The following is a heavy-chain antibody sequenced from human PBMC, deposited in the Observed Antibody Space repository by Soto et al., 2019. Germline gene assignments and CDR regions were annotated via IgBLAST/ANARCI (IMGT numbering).Heavy chain of an antibody. CDR3: ARRRIQPRDYYGMDV. D-gene: IGHD5-18*01. V-gene: IGHV1-69*13. CDR1: GGTFSSYA. CDR2: IIPIFGTA. J-gene: IGHJ6*02. Sequence: ASVKVSCKASGGTFSSYAISWVRQAPGQGLEWMGGIIPIFGTANYAQKFQGRVTITADESTSTAYMELSSLRSEDTAVYYCARRRIQPRDYYGMDVWGQGTTVTVSS.